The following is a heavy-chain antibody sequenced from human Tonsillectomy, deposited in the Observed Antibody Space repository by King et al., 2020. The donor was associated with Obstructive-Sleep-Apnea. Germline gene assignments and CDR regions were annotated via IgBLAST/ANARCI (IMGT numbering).Heavy chain of an antibody. D-gene: IGHD2-15*01. V-gene: IGHV1-2*04. CDR2: INPNSGGT. CDR1: GYTFTGYY. J-gene: IGHJ4*02. Sequence: QLVQSGAEVKKPGASVKVSCKASGYTFTGYYKHWVRQAPGQGLEWMGWINPNSGGTNYAQKFQGWVTMTRDTSISTAYMELSRLRSDDTAVYYCAREFLYCSGGSCYFDYWGQGTLVTVSS. CDR3: AREFLYCSGGSCYFDY.